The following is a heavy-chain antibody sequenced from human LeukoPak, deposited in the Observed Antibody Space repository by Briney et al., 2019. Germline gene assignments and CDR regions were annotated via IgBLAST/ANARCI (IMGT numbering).Heavy chain of an antibody. CDR1: GVSISSGSYY. Sequence: SETLSLTCTVSGVSISSGSYYWGWLRQPPGKGLEWIGNIYYSGSTYYNPSLKSRVTIFVDASENQFSLKLSSVTAADTAVYYCARQIYGSGKADYWGQGTLVTVSS. J-gene: IGHJ4*02. V-gene: IGHV4-39*01. CDR2: IYYSGST. CDR3: ARQIYGSGKADY. D-gene: IGHD3-10*01.